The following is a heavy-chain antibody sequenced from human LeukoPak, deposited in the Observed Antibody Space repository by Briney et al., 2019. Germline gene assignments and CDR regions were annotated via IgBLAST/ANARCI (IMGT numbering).Heavy chain of an antibody. J-gene: IGHJ4*02. Sequence: GASVKVSCKASGYTFSSYGFSWVRQAPGQGLEWMGWINPDSGGTNYAQKFQGRVTMTRDTSTSTVYMQLSRLRSDDTAVYYCAGAGYSGNYYYYFDFWGQGTLVTVSS. CDR1: GYTFSSYG. D-gene: IGHD1-26*01. V-gene: IGHV1-2*02. CDR3: AGAGYSGNYYYYFDF. CDR2: INPDSGGT.